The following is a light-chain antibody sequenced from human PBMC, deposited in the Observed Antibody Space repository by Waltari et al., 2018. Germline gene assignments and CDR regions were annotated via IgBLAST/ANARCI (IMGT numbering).Light chain of an antibody. Sequence: SYVLTQPPSVSVAPGKTARITCGGHKIGRQSLHWYQQKPGQAPILFLYFDSDRPSGIPERFSGSNFGDTATLTISRVEAGDEADYYCQVWDRSSDSWVFGGGTKLTVL. V-gene: IGLV3-21*04. CDR3: QVWDRSSDSWV. CDR1: KIGRQS. CDR2: FDS. J-gene: IGLJ3*02.